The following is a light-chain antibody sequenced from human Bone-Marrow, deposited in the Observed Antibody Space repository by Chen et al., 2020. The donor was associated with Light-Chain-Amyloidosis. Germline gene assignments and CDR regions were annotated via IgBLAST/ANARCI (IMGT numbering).Light chain of an antibody. V-gene: IGKV1-27*01. CDR3: QNYNSGPRA. CDR1: QGIASY. Sequence: DIQMTQSPSSLSASVGDRVTITCRASQGIASYLAWYQQKPGKVPKLLIYAATTLQSGVPSRFSGSGSGADFTLTIRSLQPEDVATYYCQNYNSGPRAFGQGTKVEI. J-gene: IGKJ1*01. CDR2: AAT.